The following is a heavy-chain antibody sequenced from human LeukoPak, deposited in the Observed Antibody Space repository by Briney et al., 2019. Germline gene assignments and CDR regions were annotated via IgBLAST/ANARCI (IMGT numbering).Heavy chain of an antibody. V-gene: IGHV3-11*01. CDR2: ISPNSYST. J-gene: IGHJ4*02. CDR3: ARQRRTFDY. Sequence: GGTLRLSCEASGFNFSDYYMTWIRQAPGKGLEWLSYISPNSYSTYYTASVRGRFTISRDNSKNSMYLQMNSLRAEDTALYYCARQRRTFDYWGRGTLVTVSS. CDR1: GFNFSDYY.